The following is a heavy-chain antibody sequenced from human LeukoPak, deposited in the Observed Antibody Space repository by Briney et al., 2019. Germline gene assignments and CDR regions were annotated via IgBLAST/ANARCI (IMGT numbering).Heavy chain of an antibody. CDR1: DGSISSTSYY. V-gene: IGHV4-39*07. CDR2: IYYSGST. J-gene: IGHJ6*02. CDR3: ARESQDGMDV. Sequence: PSETLSLTCTVSDGSISSTSYYWGWLRQPPGKGLEWIASIYYSGSTDYNPSLKSRITTSVDTSKNQFSLKLSSVSAADTAVYYCARESQDGMDVWGQGTTVTVSS.